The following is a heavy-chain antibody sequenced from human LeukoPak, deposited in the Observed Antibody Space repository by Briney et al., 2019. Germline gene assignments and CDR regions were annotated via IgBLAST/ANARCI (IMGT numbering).Heavy chain of an antibody. V-gene: IGHV3-9*01. CDR2: ISWNSGSI. J-gene: IGHJ4*02. CDR3: AKARVPGGYFDY. Sequence: PGGSLRLSCAASGFTLDDYAMHWVRRAPGKGLEWVSGISWNSGSIGYADSVKGRFTISRDNAKNSLYLQMNSLRAEDTALYYCAKARVPGGYFDYWGQGTLVTVSS. CDR1: GFTLDDYA.